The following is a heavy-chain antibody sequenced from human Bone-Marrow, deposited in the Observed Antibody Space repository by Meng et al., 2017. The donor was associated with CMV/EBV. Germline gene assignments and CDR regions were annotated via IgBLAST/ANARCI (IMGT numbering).Heavy chain of an antibody. CDR3: ARDYYDSSGYHHY. J-gene: IGHJ4*02. V-gene: IGHV1-2*02. D-gene: IGHD3-22*01. Sequence: ASVKVSCKASGYTFTGYYMHWVRQAPGQGLEWMGWINPNSGGTNYAQKFQGRVTMTRDTSTSTAYMELRSLRSDDTAVYYCARDYYDSSGYHHYWGQGTLVTVSS. CDR1: GYTFTGYY. CDR2: INPNSGGT.